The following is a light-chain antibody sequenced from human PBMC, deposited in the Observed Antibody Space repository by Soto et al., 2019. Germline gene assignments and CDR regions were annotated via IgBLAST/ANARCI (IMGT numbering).Light chain of an antibody. CDR3: AAWDDSLNGRI. CDR2: GDN. V-gene: IGLV1-44*01. J-gene: IGLJ2*01. CDR1: SSNIGINS. Sequence: QSALTQPPSASGSPGRSVTISCTGTSSNIGINSVDWYQLLPGTAPKLLIYGDNRRPSGVPDRFSGSKSGTTASLAISGLQSEDEGDYYCAAWDDSLNGRIFGGGTKLTVL.